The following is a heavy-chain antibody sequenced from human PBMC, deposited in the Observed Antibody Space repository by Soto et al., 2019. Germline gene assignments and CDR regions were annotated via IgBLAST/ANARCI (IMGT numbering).Heavy chain of an antibody. CDR3: ARVRVGSYNWLDP. CDR2: INSDGSRT. CDR1: GFSFTSYW. J-gene: IGHJ5*02. V-gene: IGHV3-74*01. Sequence: EVQLVESGGWLVQPGGSLRLSCAVSGFSFTSYWMHWVRQAPRKGLGWVSGINSDGSRTYYADSVKGRFTISRDNAKNTLYLQMNSLRAEDTAVYYCARVRVGSYNWLDPWVQGTLVTVSS. D-gene: IGHD6-13*01.